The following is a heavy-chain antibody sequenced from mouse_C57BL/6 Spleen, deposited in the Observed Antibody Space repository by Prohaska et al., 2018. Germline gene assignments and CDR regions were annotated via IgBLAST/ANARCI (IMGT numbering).Heavy chain of an antibody. Sequence: QSHGKSLEWIGDINPNNGGTSYNQKFKGKATLTVDKSSSTAYMELRSLTSEDSAVYYCARSPYYYGSSHWYFDVWGTGTTVTVSS. J-gene: IGHJ1*03. CDR3: ARSPYYYGSSHWYFDV. V-gene: IGHV1-26*01. D-gene: IGHD1-1*01. CDR2: INPNNGGT.